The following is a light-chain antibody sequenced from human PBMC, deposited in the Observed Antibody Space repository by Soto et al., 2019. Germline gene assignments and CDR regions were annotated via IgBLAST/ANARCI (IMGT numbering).Light chain of an antibody. V-gene: IGKV3-15*01. CDR3: QQYNNWSSIT. Sequence: EIVMTQSPATLSVSPGERATLSCRASQSVSSNLGWYQQRPGQAPRLLIYGASTRCTGIPARFSGSGSGTEFTLTISCLQSEDSAVYYCQQYNNWSSITFGQGTRLEIK. CDR2: GAS. J-gene: IGKJ5*01. CDR1: QSVSSN.